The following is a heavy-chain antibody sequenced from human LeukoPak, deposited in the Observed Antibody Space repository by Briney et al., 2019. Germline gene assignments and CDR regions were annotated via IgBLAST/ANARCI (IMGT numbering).Heavy chain of an antibody. CDR3: AKGLGFWSGYYTPFDY. CDR2: IYSGGST. D-gene: IGHD3-3*01. CDR1: GFTVSSNY. J-gene: IGHJ4*02. V-gene: IGHV3-53*01. Sequence: GGSLRLSCAASGFTVSSNYMSWVRQAPGKGLEWVSVIYSGGSTYYADSVKGRFTISRDNSINTLNLQMNNLRAEDTAIYYCAKGLGFWSGYYTPFDYWGQGSSVTVSS.